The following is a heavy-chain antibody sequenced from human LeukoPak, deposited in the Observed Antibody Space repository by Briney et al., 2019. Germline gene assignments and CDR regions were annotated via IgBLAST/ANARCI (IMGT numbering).Heavy chain of an antibody. J-gene: IGHJ4*02. CDR2: VNPDGSSL. CDR1: GFTFSNYW. D-gene: IGHD3-16*01. V-gene: IGHV3-74*01. Sequence: GGSLRLSCAASGFTFSNYWMHWVRQVPEKGLVWVSRVNPDGSSLTYANSVKGRFTSSRDNARNTLYLQMNRLGVEDTAVYYCARGGSYGDYWGQGILVTVSS. CDR3: ARGGSYGDY.